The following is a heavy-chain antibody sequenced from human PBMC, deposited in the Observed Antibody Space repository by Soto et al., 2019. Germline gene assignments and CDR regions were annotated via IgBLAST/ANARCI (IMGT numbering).Heavy chain of an antibody. J-gene: IGHJ5*02. V-gene: IGHV1-8*02. CDR3: ARGATADYDFWANPRGDWLDL. Sequence: QPQLEQSGAELKEPGASVRVSCKASGYTFTSHDIIWVRQAAGQGREGMGWMNPISGKSKTRYLPNFRDRILMTRDTFLETAYLELNGLRSDDTGMYCCARGATADYDFWANPRGDWLDLWGQGTLVIVSS. CDR1: GYTFTSHD. CDR2: MNPISGKSKT. D-gene: IGHD3-3*01.